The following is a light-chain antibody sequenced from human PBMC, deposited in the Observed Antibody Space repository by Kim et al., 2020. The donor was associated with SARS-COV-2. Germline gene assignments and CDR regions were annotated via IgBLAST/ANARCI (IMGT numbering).Light chain of an antibody. CDR3: QTWGTGIV. CDR1: SGHSSYA. CDR2: LNSDGSH. J-gene: IGLJ3*02. Sequence: QPVLTQSPSASASLGASVKLTCILSSGHSSYAIAWHQQQPEKGPRYLMKLNSDGSHSKGDGIPDRFSGSSSGAERYLTISSLQSDDEADYYCQTWGTGIVFGGGTQLTVL. V-gene: IGLV4-69*01.